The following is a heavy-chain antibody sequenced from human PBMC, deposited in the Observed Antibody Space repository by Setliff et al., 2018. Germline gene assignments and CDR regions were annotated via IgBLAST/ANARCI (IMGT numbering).Heavy chain of an antibody. V-gene: IGHV1-3*01. CDR3: ARDVVVNGPTMGIPGRGYFQH. CDR2: FNVGHGYT. J-gene: IGHJ1*01. CDR1: GYTFTTHG. Sequence: GASVKVSCKASGYTFTTHGLHWVRQAPGQRLEWMGWFNVGHGYTKYSQKFQGRVTMTSDTSASTAYMELNSLRSEDTALYYCARDVVVNGPTMGIPGRGYFQHWGQGTLVTVSS. D-gene: IGHD2-2*01.